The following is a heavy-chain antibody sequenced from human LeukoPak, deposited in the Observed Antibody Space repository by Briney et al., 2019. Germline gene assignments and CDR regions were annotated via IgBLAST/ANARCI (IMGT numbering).Heavy chain of an antibody. J-gene: IGHJ4*02. V-gene: IGHV3-11*01. CDR2: ITGSSSTI. Sequence: PGGSLRLSCAASGFTFSDYYMSWVRQAPGKGLEWVSYITGSSSTIYYADSVKGRFTISRDNAKNSLYLQMNSLRAEDTAVYYCAKGGYRHFDYWGQGTLVTVSS. CDR3: AKGGYRHFDY. D-gene: IGHD5-18*01. CDR1: GFTFSDYY.